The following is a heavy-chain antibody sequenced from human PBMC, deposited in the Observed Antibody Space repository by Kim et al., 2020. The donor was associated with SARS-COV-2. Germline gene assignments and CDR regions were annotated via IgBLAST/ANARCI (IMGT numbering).Heavy chain of an antibody. V-gene: IGHV4-34*01. CDR1: GGSFSGYY. CDR3: ARGRGRYCYYGMDF. CDR2: INHSGST. J-gene: IGHJ6*02. Sequence: SETLSLTCAVYGGSFSGYYWSWIRQPPRKGLEWIGEINHSGSTNYNPSLKNRVTISVDTSKNQFSLKLSSVTAADTAVYYCARGRGRYCYYGMDFWGQGATVTVSS.